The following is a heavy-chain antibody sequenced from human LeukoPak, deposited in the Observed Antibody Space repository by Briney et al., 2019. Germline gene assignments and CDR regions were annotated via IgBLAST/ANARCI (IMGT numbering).Heavy chain of an antibody. Sequence: SGTLSLTCAVSGGAITSNNLWSWVRQPPGKGLEWIGEIYHSGSTNYNPSLMSRVTISLDKSKNQFSLNLNSVTAADTAVYYCAREVPYYYGSGSYYNSNENWFDPWGQGTLVTVSS. CDR2: IYHSGST. V-gene: IGHV4-4*02. D-gene: IGHD3-10*01. CDR1: GGAITSNNL. CDR3: AREVPYYYGSGSYYNSNENWFDP. J-gene: IGHJ5*02.